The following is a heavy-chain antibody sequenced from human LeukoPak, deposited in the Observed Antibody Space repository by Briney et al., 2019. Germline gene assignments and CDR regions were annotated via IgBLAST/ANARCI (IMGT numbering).Heavy chain of an antibody. CDR2: ISGNGGST. J-gene: IGHJ4*02. D-gene: IGHD6-6*01. CDR3: AKGSSSFLHFDY. V-gene: IGHV3-23*01. CDR1: GFTFSNYA. Sequence: LTGGSLRLSCATSGFTFSNYAVSWVRQAPGKGLEKVSPISGNGGSTYYADSVKCQHTSSSDNSKNTLYLQMNRLRAEDTAVYYCAKGSSSFLHFDYWGQGTLVTVSS.